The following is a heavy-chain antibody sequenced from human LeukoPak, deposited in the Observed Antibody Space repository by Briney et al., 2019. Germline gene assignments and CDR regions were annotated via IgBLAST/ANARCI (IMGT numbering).Heavy chain of an antibody. CDR2: IYYSGST. CDR3: ARFSSGDAFDI. D-gene: IGHD3-22*01. J-gene: IGHJ3*02. V-gene: IGHV4-59*11. Sequence: SETLSLTCYVSGGSITSHYWSWIRQPPGKGLEWIAYIYYSGSTNYNPSLKSRVTISVDTSKNQFSLKLSSVTAADTAAYYCARFSSGDAFDIWGQGTMVTVSS. CDR1: GGSITSHY.